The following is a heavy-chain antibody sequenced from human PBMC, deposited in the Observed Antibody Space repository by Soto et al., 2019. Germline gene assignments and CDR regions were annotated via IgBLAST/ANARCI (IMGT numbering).Heavy chain of an antibody. CDR2: IYHSGST. J-gene: IGHJ4*02. D-gene: IGHD6-6*01. Sequence: SETLSLTCAVSGGSISSSNWWSWVRQPPGKGLEWIGEIYHSGSTNYNPSLKSQVTISVDKSKNQFSLKLSSVTAADTAVYYCARDVRTGSSLDYWGQGTLVTVPS. CDR1: GGSISSSNW. CDR3: ARDVRTGSSLDY. V-gene: IGHV4-4*02.